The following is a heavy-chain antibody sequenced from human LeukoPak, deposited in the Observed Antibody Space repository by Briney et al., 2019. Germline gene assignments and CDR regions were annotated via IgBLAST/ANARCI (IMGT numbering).Heavy chain of an antibody. Sequence: SETLSLTCTVSGGSISSYYWSWIRQPPGKGLEWIGRIYTSGSTNYNPSLKSRVTISVDTSKNQFSLKLSSVTAADTAVYYCARESRRYCSSTSCYTGVGYYYYMDVWGKGTTVTVSS. CDR1: GGSISSYY. J-gene: IGHJ6*03. CDR2: IYTSGST. D-gene: IGHD2-2*02. CDR3: ARESRRYCSSTSCYTGVGYYYYMDV. V-gene: IGHV4-4*08.